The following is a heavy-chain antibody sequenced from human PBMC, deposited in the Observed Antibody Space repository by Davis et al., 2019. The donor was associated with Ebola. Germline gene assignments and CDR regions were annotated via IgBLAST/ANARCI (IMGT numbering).Heavy chain of an antibody. D-gene: IGHD3-3*01. J-gene: IGHJ4*02. Sequence: GGSLRLSCAASGFTFDDYAMHWVRQAPGKGLEWVSGISWNSGSIGYADSVKGRFTISRDNAKNSLYLQMNSLRAEDTAVYYCARVTIFGVVSLDYWGQGTLVTVSS. V-gene: IGHV3-9*01. CDR3: ARVTIFGVVSLDY. CDR2: ISWNSGSI. CDR1: GFTFDDYA.